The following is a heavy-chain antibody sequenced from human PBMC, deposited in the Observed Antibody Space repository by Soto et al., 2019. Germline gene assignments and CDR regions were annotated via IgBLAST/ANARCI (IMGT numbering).Heavy chain of an antibody. CDR2: LSGSGDST. V-gene: IGHV3-23*01. Sequence: EVQLLESGGGLVQPGGSLRLSCAASGLTFSSYAMRWVRQAPGKGLEWVSALSGSGDSTYYADSVKGRFTISRDNSKNSLYLQMNSLRVEDTAVYYCARRGPGTYFDYWGQGTLVTVSS. CDR1: GLTFSSYA. D-gene: IGHD6-13*01. J-gene: IGHJ4*02. CDR3: ARRGPGTYFDY.